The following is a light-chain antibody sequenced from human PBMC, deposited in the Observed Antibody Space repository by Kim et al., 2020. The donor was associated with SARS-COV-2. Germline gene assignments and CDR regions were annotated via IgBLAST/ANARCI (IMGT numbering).Light chain of an antibody. CDR2: AAS. Sequence: ASVGDRVTITCRASQSISSYLIWYQQKPGKAPKHLIYAASSLQSGVPSRLSGSGSGTDFTLTISSLQPEDFATYYCQQSYSTRITFGQGTRLEIK. V-gene: IGKV1-39*01. CDR1: QSISSY. CDR3: QQSYSTRIT. J-gene: IGKJ5*01.